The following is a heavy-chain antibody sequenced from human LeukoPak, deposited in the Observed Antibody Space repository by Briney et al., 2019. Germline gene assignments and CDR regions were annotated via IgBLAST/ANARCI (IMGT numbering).Heavy chain of an antibody. V-gene: IGHV4-59*01. J-gene: IGHJ4*02. Sequence: SETLSLTCTVSGGSISSYYWSWIRQPPGKGLEWIGYIYYSGSTNYNPSLKSRVTISVDTSKNQFSLKLSSVTAADTAVYYCARGFDYGDRPFDYWGQGTLVTVSS. CDR3: ARGFDYGDRPFDY. CDR1: GGSISSYY. D-gene: IGHD4-17*01. CDR2: IYYSGST.